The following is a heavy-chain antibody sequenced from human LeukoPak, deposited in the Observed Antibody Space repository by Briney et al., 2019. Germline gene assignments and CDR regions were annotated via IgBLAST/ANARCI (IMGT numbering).Heavy chain of an antibody. CDR2: ISGYNGNT. CDR1: GYTFTSYG. CDR3: ARGDRVPVAGATLYYFDY. J-gene: IGHJ4*02. V-gene: IGHV1-18*01. D-gene: IGHD1-26*01. Sequence: ASVKVSCKASGYTFTSYGISWVRQAPGQGLEWMGWISGYNGNTNYAQKFQGRVTMTIDTSTSTLYMELRSLRSEDTAVYYCARGDRVPVAGATLYYFDYWGQGTLVTVSS.